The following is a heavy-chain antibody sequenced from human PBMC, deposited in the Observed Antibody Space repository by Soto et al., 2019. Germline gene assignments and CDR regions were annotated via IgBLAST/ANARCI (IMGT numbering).Heavy chain of an antibody. CDR2: ISGSGGST. CDR1: GFTFSSYA. V-gene: IGHV3-23*01. J-gene: IGHJ4*02. CDR3: AKVWDYYGSGSYYNLDY. D-gene: IGHD3-10*01. Sequence: GGSLRLSCAASGFTFSSYAMSWVRQAPGKGLEWVSAISGSGGSTYYADSVKGRFTISRDNSKNTLYLQMNSLRAEDTAVYYCAKVWDYYGSGSYYNLDYWGQGTLVTVSS.